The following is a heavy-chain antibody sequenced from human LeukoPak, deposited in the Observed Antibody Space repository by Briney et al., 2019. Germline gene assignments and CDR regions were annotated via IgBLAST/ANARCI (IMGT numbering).Heavy chain of an antibody. CDR3: AGWAYDSSGYRLDY. Sequence: SETLSLTCAVSGGSISSSNWWSWVRQPPGKGLEWIGEIYHSGSTNYNPSLKSRVTISVDTSKNQFSLKLSSVTAADTAMYYCAGWAYDSSGYRLDYWGQGTLVTVSS. D-gene: IGHD3-22*01. CDR1: GGSISSSNW. J-gene: IGHJ4*02. CDR2: IYHSGST. V-gene: IGHV4-4*02.